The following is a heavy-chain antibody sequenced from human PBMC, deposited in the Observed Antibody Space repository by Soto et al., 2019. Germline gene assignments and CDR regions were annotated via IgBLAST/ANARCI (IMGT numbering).Heavy chain of an antibody. D-gene: IGHD3-3*01. CDR2: IYYSGST. Sequence: SETLSLTCTVSGGSISSGDYYWSWIRQPPGKGQEWIGYIYYSGSTYYNPSLKSRVTISVDTSKNQFSLKLSSVTAADTAVYYCARDGTYYDFWSGYYNSPNYYGMDVWGQGTTVTVYS. V-gene: IGHV4-30-4*01. CDR3: ARDGTYYDFWSGYYNSPNYYGMDV. J-gene: IGHJ6*02. CDR1: GGSISSGDYY.